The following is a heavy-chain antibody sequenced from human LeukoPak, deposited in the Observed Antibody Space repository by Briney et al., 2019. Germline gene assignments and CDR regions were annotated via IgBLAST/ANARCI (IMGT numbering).Heavy chain of an antibody. Sequence: PGGSLRLSCAASGFTFSSYGMHWVRQAPGKGLEWVAVISYDGSNKYYADSVKGRFTISRDNSKNTLYLQMNSLRAEDTAVYYCAKGRAYYYGSDGMDVWGQGTTVTVSS. D-gene: IGHD3-10*01. CDR2: ISYDGSNK. CDR3: AKGRAYYYGSDGMDV. CDR1: GFTFSSYG. V-gene: IGHV3-30*18. J-gene: IGHJ6*02.